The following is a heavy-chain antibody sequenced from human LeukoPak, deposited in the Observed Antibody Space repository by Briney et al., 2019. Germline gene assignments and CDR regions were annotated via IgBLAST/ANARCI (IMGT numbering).Heavy chain of an antibody. J-gene: IGHJ6*03. V-gene: IGHV3-30*04. CDR2: ISYDGSNK. CDR3: ARDQGDTATYYYYMDV. D-gene: IGHD5-18*01. Sequence: PGGSLRLSCAASGFTFSSYAMHWVRQAPGKGLEWVAVISYDGSNKYYADSVKGRFTISRDNSKNTLYLQMNSLRAEDTAVYYCARDQGDTATYYYYMDVWGKGTTVTVSS. CDR1: GFTFSSYA.